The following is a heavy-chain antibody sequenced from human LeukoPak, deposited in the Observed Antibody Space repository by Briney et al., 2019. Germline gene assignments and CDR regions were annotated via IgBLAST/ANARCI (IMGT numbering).Heavy chain of an antibody. CDR3: AGERYSEWELPDLDY. V-gene: IGHV3-33*01. CDR1: GFTFSSYG. J-gene: IGHJ4*02. Sequence: GGSLRLSCAASGFTFSSYGMHWVRQAPGKGVEWVAVIWYDGSNKYYADSVEGRFTISRDNSKNKLYLQMNSLRAEDTAVYYCAGERYSEWELPDLDYWGQGTLVTVSS. CDR2: IWYDGSNK. D-gene: IGHD1-26*01.